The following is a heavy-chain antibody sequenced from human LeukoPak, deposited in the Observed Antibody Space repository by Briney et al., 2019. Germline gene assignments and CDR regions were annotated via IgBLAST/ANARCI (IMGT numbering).Heavy chain of an antibody. V-gene: IGHV4-34*01. CDR2: INHSGST. CDR3: ARANNYYDSSGYYYGY. D-gene: IGHD3-22*01. CDR1: GGSFSGYY. J-gene: IGHJ4*02. Sequence: SETLSLTCAVYGGSFSGYYWSWIRQPPGKGLEWIGEINHSGSTNYNPSLKSRVTISADTSKNQFSLKLSSVTAADTAVYYCARANNYYDSSGYYYGYWGQGTLVTVSS.